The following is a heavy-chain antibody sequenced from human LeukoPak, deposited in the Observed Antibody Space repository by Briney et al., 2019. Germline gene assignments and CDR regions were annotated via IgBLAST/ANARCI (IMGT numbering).Heavy chain of an antibody. CDR3: ARDSAPGGDCYFDY. D-gene: IGHD2-21*02. J-gene: IGHJ4*02. Sequence: SQTLSLTCAISGGSVSSNSAAWNWIRQSPSRGLEWLGRTYYRSEWYSDSAVSVRSRITINPDTSKNQFPLQLNSVTPEDTAVYYCARDSAPGGDCYFDYWGQGTLVTVSS. V-gene: IGHV6-1*01. CDR2: TYYRSEWYS. CDR1: GGSVSSNSAA.